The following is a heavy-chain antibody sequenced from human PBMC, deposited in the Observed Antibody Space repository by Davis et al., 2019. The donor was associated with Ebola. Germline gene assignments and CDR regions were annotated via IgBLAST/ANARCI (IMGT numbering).Heavy chain of an antibody. V-gene: IGHV4-59*08. CDR2: IYYSGST. Sequence: MPSETLSLTCTVSGGSISSYYWSWIRQPPGKGLEWIAYIYYSGSTNYNPSLKSRVTISVDTSKNQFSLKLSSVTAADPAVYYCARHATIFGVVISYWYFDLWGRGTLVTVSS. D-gene: IGHD3-3*01. J-gene: IGHJ2*01. CDR3: ARHATIFGVVISYWYFDL. CDR1: GGSISSYY.